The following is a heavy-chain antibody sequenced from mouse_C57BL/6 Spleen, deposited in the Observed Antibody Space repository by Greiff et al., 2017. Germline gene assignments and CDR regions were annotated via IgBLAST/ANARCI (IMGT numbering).Heavy chain of an antibody. CDR1: GYAFSSYW. Sequence: VKLMESGAELVKPGASVKISCKASGYAFSSYWMNWVKQRPGKGLEWIGQIYPGDGDTNYNGKFKGKATLTADKSSSTAYMQLSSLTSEDSAVYFCERLTTVVADFDVWGTGTTVTVSS. D-gene: IGHD1-1*01. J-gene: IGHJ1*03. CDR2: IYPGDGDT. CDR3: ERLTTVVADFDV. V-gene: IGHV1-80*01.